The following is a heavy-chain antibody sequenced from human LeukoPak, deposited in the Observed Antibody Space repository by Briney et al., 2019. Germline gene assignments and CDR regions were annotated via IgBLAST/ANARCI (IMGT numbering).Heavy chain of an antibody. J-gene: IGHJ6*02. CDR1: GFTFSSYM. CDR3: AIRGYSYDYGMDV. Sequence: GGSLRLSCAASGFTFSSYMMNWVRQAPGKGLEWVSSINSGSTYTYYTESVKGRFTVSRDNAKNSLFLQMNSLRAEDTAVYYCAIRGYSYDYGMDVWGQGTTVTVSS. D-gene: IGHD5-18*01. V-gene: IGHV3-21*04. CDR2: INSGSTYT.